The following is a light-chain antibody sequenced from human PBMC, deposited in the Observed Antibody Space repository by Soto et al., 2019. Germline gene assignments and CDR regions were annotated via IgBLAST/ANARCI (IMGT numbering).Light chain of an antibody. CDR2: GTS. CDR3: QQYASSPYT. J-gene: IGKJ2*01. CDR1: QSVTSTF. Sequence: EIVLTQSPGTLSLSPGERATLSCRASQSVTSTFLAWFQQRPGQAPRLLIYGTSSRATGTPDRFSGSGSGTDFTLTISRLEPEDFAVYYCQQYASSPYTFGQGTKLEI. V-gene: IGKV3-20*01.